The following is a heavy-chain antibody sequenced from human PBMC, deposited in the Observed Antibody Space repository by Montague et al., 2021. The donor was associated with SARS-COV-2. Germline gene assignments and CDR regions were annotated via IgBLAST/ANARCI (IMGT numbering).Heavy chain of an antibody. CDR1: GGSLSSSNYY. J-gene: IGHJ3*02. V-gene: IGHV4-39*02. CDR3: ARRGRKHLPVATTFGCFDI. Sequence: SETLSLTCSVSGGSLSSSNYYWDWIRQPPGKGLEWIGSIYDSGSTYYNPSLKSRVTISVDTSKNHFSLKLSSVTAADTAVYYCARRGRKHLPVATTFGCFDIWGQGTMVTVSS. CDR2: IYDSGST. D-gene: IGHD3-10*02.